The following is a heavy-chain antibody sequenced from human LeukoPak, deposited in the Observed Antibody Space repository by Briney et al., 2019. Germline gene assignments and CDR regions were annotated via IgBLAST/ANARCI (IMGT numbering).Heavy chain of an antibody. CDR3: AVNPPTQYCSGGTCYYSGWFDP. D-gene: IGHD2-15*01. CDR1: GGSVSSGSYF. V-gene: IGHV4-61*01. CDR2: IYNSGST. Sequence: PSETLSLTCTVSGGSVSSGSYFWSWIRQPPGKGLEWIGYIYNSGSTNYNPSLKSRITISVDTSKNQFSLKLNSVTAADTAVYFCAVNPPTQYCSGGTCYYSGWFDPWGQGTLVTVSS. J-gene: IGHJ5*02.